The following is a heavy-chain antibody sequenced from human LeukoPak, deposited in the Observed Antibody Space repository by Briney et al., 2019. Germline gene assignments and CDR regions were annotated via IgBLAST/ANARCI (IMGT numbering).Heavy chain of an antibody. J-gene: IGHJ6*02. CDR3: AKDIRLPVNPYYYGSGSYRRAYYYGMDV. Sequence: GGSLRLSCSASGFTFSSHVMHWVRQAPGKGLEWVAVISYDGSNKYYADSVKGRFTISRDNSKNTLYLQMNSLRAEDTAVYYCAKDIRLPVNPYYYGSGSYRRAYYYGMDVWGQGTTVTVSS. CDR1: GFTFSSHV. CDR2: ISYDGSNK. V-gene: IGHV3-30*18. D-gene: IGHD3-10*01.